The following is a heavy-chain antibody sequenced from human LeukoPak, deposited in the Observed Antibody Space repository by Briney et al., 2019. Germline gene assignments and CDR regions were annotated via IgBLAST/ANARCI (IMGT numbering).Heavy chain of an antibody. CDR2: IYYSGST. D-gene: IGHD5-18*01. CDR3: ARHVDTATGDAFDI. Sequence: PSETLSLTCTVSGGSISSYYWSWIRQPPGKGLEWIGYIYYSGSTNYNPSLKSRVTISVDTSKNRLSLKLRSVTAADTAVYYRARHVDTATGDAFDIWGQGTMVTVSS. CDR1: GGSISSYY. J-gene: IGHJ3*02. V-gene: IGHV4-59*08.